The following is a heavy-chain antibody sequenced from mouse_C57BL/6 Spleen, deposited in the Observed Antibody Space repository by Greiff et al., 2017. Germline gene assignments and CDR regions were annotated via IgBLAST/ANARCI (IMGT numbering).Heavy chain of an antibody. CDR3: ARPYYGNYGAMDY. D-gene: IGHD2-10*01. V-gene: IGHV1-64*01. CDR2: IHPNSGST. CDR1: GYTFTSYW. Sequence: QVQLQQPGAELVKPGASVKLSCKASGYTFTSYWMHWVKQRPGQGLEWIGMIHPNSGSTNYNEKFKSKATLTVDKSSSTAYMQLSSLTSEDSAVYYCARPYYGNYGAMDYGGQGTSVTVSS. J-gene: IGHJ4*01.